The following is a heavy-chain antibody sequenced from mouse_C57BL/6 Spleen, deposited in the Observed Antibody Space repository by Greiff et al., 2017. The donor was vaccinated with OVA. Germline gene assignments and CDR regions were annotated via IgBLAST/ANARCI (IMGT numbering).Heavy chain of an antibody. J-gene: IGHJ1*03. Sequence: QVQLQQPGAELVKPGASVKLTCKASGYTFTSYWMQWVKQRPGQGLEWIGEIDPSDSYTNYNQKFKGKATLTVDTSSSTAYMQLSSLTSEDSAVYYCARGGIYYGSSYWYFDVWGTGTTVTVSS. CDR2: IDPSDSYT. CDR3: ARGGIYYGSSYWYFDV. V-gene: IGHV1-50*01. CDR1: GYTFTSYW. D-gene: IGHD1-1*01.